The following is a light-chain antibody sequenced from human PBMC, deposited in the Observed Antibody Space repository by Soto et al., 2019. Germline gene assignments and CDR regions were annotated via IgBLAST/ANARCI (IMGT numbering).Light chain of an antibody. V-gene: IGLV1-44*01. CDR1: SSNIGINT. J-gene: IGLJ1*01. CDR3: AVWDDSLNGYV. Sequence: QSVLTQPPSASGTPGQGVTISCSGSSSNIGINTVNWYQQLPGTAPKLLIYSNNQRPSGVPDRFSGSKSGTSASLAISGLQSEDEADYYCAVWDDSLNGYVFATGTKVTVL. CDR2: SNN.